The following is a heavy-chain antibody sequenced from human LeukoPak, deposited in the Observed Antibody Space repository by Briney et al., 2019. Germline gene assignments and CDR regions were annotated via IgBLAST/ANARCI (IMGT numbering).Heavy chain of an antibody. V-gene: IGHV4-4*07. CDR2: IYTSGST. D-gene: IGHD2-8*01. CDR3: ARTNVDISYYYYMDV. CDR1: GGSISSYY. Sequence: SETLSLTCTVSGGSISSYYWSWIRQPAGKGLEWIGRIYTSGSTNYNPSLKSRVTMSVDTSKNQFSLRLNSLTAADTAVYYCARTNVDISYYYYMDVWGKGTTVTVS. J-gene: IGHJ6*03.